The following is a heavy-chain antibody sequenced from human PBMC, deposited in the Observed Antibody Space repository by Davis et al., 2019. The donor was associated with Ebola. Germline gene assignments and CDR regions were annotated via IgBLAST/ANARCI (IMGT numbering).Heavy chain of an antibody. CDR3: ARGSVGGYSYGLIDY. V-gene: IGHV1-8*01. J-gene: IGHJ4*02. CDR2: MNPNSGNT. Sequence: ASVKVSCKASGYTFTGYDINWVRQATGQGLEWMGWMNPNSGNTGYAQKFQGRVTMTRENSMSTAYMELSSLRSDDTAVYYCARGSVGGYSYGLIDYWGQGTLVTVSS. D-gene: IGHD5-18*01. CDR1: GYTFTGYD.